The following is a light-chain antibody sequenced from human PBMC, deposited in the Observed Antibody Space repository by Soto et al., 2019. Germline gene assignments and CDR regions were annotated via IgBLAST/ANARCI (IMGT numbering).Light chain of an antibody. CDR2: GAS. Sequence: ERVITQSPATLSVSPGERATLSCRASQNVGSNLAWYQQKPGRAPRLLIYGASTRATGIPARFSGSGSVTEFTLTISSLQSEDFAVYYCQQYNNWPITFGQGTRLEIK. CDR3: QQYNNWPIT. V-gene: IGKV3D-15*01. CDR1: QNVGSN. J-gene: IGKJ5*01.